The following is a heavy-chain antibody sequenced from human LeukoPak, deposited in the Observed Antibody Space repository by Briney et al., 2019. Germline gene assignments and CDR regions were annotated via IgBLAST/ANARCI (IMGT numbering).Heavy chain of an antibody. CDR1: GFTFSSYA. Sequence: PGGSLRLSCAASGFTFSSYAMHWVRQAPGKGLEWVAVISYDGSNKYYADSVKGRFTISRDNSKNTLYLQMNSLRAEDTAVYYCARYSGSGGITMVRGVIGDAFDIWGQGTMVTVSS. CDR2: ISYDGSNK. V-gene: IGHV3-30*04. D-gene: IGHD3-10*01. CDR3: ARYSGSGGITMVRGVIGDAFDI. J-gene: IGHJ3*02.